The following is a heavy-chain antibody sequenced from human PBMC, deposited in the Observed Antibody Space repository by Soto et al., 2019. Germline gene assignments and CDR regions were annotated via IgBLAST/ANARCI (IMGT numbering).Heavy chain of an antibody. J-gene: IGHJ4*02. CDR2: IWYDGSNK. CDR1: GLTFSNYG. V-gene: IGHV3-33*01. D-gene: IGHD6-13*01. Sequence: QVQLVESGGGVVQPGRSLRLSCAASGLTFSNYGMHWVRQAPGKGLEWVAVIWYDGSNKYYADSVKGRFTISRDNSKNTLYLQMDSLRAEDTAVYYCARAAAGNSPFDYWGQGTLVTVSS. CDR3: ARAAAGNSPFDY.